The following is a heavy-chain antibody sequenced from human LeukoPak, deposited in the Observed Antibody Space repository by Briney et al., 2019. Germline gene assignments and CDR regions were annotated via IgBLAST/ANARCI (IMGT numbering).Heavy chain of an antibody. D-gene: IGHD3-10*01. CDR2: IYPGDSDT. Sequence: GESPKISCKGSGYSFTTYWIGWVRQMPGKGLEWMGIIYPGDSDTRYSPSFQGQVTISADKSINTAYLQWSSLKASDTAMYYCARRMVRGVMDYFDYWGQGTLVTVSS. V-gene: IGHV5-51*01. CDR1: GYSFTTYW. CDR3: ARRMVRGVMDYFDY. J-gene: IGHJ4*02.